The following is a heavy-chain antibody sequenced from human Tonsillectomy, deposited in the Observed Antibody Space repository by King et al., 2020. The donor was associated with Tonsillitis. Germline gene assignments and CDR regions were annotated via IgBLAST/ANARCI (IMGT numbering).Heavy chain of an antibody. Sequence: LQLVQSGGGVVQPGRSLRLSCAASGFTFSSYAMHWVRQAPGKGLEWVAVISYDGSNKYYADSVKGRFTISRDNSKNTLYLLMNSLRAEDTAVYYCARAVGGYCSGGSCYRGLSWFAPWGQGTLVTVSS. CDR1: GFTFSSYA. V-gene: IGHV3-30*04. J-gene: IGHJ5*02. CDR3: ARAVGGYCSGGSCYRGLSWFAP. CDR2: ISYDGSNK. D-gene: IGHD2-15*01.